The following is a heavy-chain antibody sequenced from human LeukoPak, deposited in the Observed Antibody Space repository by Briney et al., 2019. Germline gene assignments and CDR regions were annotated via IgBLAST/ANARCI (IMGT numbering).Heavy chain of an antibody. D-gene: IGHD3-10*01. Sequence: GGSLRLSCAASGFTFSTYSMNWVRQAPGKGLEWVSSISSSGSYIYYADSVKGRFTISRDNAKNSLYLQMNSLRAEDTAVYYCARDYGGAQLDSWGQGTLVTVSS. CDR2: ISSSGSYI. CDR3: ARDYGGAQLDS. CDR1: GFTFSTYS. J-gene: IGHJ4*02. V-gene: IGHV3-21*01.